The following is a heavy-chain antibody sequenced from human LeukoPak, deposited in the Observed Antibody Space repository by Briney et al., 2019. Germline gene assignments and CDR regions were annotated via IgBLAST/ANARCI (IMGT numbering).Heavy chain of an antibody. D-gene: IGHD4-11*01. CDR2: FIPIFGTA. Sequence: GASVKVSCKASGGTFSSYAISWVRQAPGQGLEWMGGFIPIFGTANYAQQFQGRVTITTDESTSTAYMELSSLRSEDTAVYYCARHRRLQPMAVFDYWGQGTLVTVSS. CDR1: GGTFSSYA. CDR3: ARHRRLQPMAVFDY. J-gene: IGHJ4*02. V-gene: IGHV1-69*05.